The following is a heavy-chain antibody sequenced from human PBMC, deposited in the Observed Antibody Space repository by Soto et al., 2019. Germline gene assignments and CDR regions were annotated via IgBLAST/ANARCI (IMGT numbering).Heavy chain of an antibody. Sequence: EVQLLESGGGLVQPGGSLRLSCAASGFTFSSYAMSWVRQAPGKGLEWVSAISGSGGSTYYADSVKGRFTISRDNSKNTLYLQMNSLRAEDTAVDYCAKYYDILTGYYKSPFDYWGQGTLVTVSS. CDR3: AKYYDILTGYYKSPFDY. J-gene: IGHJ4*02. CDR1: GFTFSSYA. D-gene: IGHD3-9*01. CDR2: ISGSGGST. V-gene: IGHV3-23*01.